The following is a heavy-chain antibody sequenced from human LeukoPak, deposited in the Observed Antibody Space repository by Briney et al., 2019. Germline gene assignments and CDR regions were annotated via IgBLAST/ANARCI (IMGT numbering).Heavy chain of an antibody. CDR1: GGSFSGYY. CDR3: ARVSITMIVVAYSFDY. J-gene: IGHJ4*02. V-gene: IGHV4-38-2*01. CDR2: IYHSGST. Sequence: SGTLSLTCAVYGGSFSGYYWGWIRQPPGKGLEWIGSIYHSGSTYYNPSLKSRVTISVDTSKNQFSLKLSSVTAADTAVYYCARVSITMIVVAYSFDYWGQGTLVTVSS. D-gene: IGHD3-22*01.